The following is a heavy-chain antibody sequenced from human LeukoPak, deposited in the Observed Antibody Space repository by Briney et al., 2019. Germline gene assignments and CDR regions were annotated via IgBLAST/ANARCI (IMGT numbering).Heavy chain of an antibody. D-gene: IGHD6-25*01. CDR1: GFTVSSNY. CDR3: AGRQRVRLADAFDI. V-gene: IGHV3-53*01. CDR2: IYSGGST. J-gene: IGHJ3*02. Sequence: PGGSLRLSCAASGFTVSSNYMSWVRQAPGKRLEWVSVIYSGGSTYYADSVKGRFTISRDNSKNTLYLQMNSLRAEDTAVYYCAGRQRVRLADAFDIWGQGTMVTVSS.